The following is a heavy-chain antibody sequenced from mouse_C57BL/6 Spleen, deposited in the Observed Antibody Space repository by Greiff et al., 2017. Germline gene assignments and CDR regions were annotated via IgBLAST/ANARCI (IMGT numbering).Heavy chain of an antibody. CDR2: IDPSDSET. CDR3: ARTDAYRVWYFDV. V-gene: IGHV1-52*01. CDR1: GYTFTSYW. Sequence: VQLQQPGAELVRPGSSVKLSCKASGYTFTSYWMHWVKQRPIQGLEWIGNIDPSDSETHYNQKFKDKATLTVDKSSSTAYMQLSSLTSEDSAVYYCARTDAYRVWYFDVWGTGTTVTVSS. J-gene: IGHJ1*03.